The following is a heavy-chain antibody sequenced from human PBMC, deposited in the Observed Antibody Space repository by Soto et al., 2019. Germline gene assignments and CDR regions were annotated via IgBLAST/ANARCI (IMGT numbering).Heavy chain of an antibody. CDR3: VRTAPERVGLYSGNSGLGLVG. D-gene: IGHD2-21*01. CDR2: ISGYNGHT. J-gene: IGHJ6*02. CDR1: GYSFSSHG. V-gene: IGHV1-18*01. Sequence: QGQLVQSGAEVKKPGASVKVSGKASGYSFSSHGIGWVRQAPGQGLEWVGWISGYNGHTNYIQRLQGRVTMTTDTPTSTPMLLMNCLVTDDESSYCCVRTAPERVGLYSGNSGLGLVGWGRG.